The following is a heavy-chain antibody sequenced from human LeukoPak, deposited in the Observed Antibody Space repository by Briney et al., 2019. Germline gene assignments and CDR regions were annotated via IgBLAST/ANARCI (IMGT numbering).Heavy chain of an antibody. D-gene: IGHD1-26*01. V-gene: IGHV4-59*01. CDR3: ARTRSSGTCDY. CDR1: DGSISGNY. Sequence: SETLSLTCTVSDGSISGNYWSWIRQPPGKGLEWIGYIYYSGSTNYSPSLKSRVTISVDASKNQFSLKPNSVTAADTAVYYCARTRSSGTCDYWGQGTLVTVSS. J-gene: IGHJ4*02. CDR2: IYYSGST.